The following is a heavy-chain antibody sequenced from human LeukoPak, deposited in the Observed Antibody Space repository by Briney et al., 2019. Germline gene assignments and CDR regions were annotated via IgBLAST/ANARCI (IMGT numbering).Heavy chain of an antibody. V-gene: IGHV4-30-2*01. Sequence: PSETLSLTCAVSGGSVNSGGYSWSWIRHPPGKGLEWIGCIYHGGSTYINPSLKSRVTISLDRSKNQSSLKLSSVTAADTAVYYCARGGILGDYSFDSWGQGTLVTVSS. D-gene: IGHD3-16*01. CDR1: GGSVNSGGYS. J-gene: IGHJ4*02. CDR2: IYHGGST. CDR3: ARGGILGDYSFDS.